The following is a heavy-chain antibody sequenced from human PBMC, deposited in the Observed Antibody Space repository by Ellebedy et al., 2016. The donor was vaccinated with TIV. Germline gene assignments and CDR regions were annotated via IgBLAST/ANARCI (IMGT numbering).Heavy chain of an antibody. Sequence: GESLKISXAASGFTFSAYSMNWVRQAPGKGLEWLSFIVGIGSTIYYADSVKGRFTISRDNDKNSLYLQMNSLRGEDTAVYYCARRGNYLGDAFDIWGQGTMVIVSS. CDR1: GFTFSAYS. J-gene: IGHJ3*02. CDR2: IVGIGSTI. V-gene: IGHV3-48*01. D-gene: IGHD1-26*01. CDR3: ARRGNYLGDAFDI.